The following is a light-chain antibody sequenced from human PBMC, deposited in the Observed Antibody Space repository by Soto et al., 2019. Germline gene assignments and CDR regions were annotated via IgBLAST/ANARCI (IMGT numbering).Light chain of an antibody. J-gene: IGLJ2*01. CDR3: SSYTSSSTLLV. V-gene: IGLV2-14*01. CDR2: EVS. Sequence: QSALTQPASVSGSPGQSITISCTGTNSDVGGYNYVSWYQQHPGKAPKLMIYEVSNRPSGVSNRFSGSKSGNTASLTISGLQADDEADYYCSSYTSSSTLLVFGGGTKLTVL. CDR1: NSDVGGYNY.